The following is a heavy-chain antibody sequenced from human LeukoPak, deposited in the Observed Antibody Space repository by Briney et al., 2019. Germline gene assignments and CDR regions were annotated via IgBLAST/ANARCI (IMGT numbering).Heavy chain of an antibody. V-gene: IGHV4-59*01. CDR1: GGSISSNY. Sequence: SETLSLTCTVSGGSISSNYWSWIRQPPGKGLEWNGYIYYSGSTNYNPSLKSRVTISVDTSKNQFSLKLSSVTAADTAVYYCARDYYDSSGYYWGVSDWGQGTLVTVSS. J-gene: IGHJ4*02. CDR3: ARDYYDSSGYYWGVSD. CDR2: IYYSGST. D-gene: IGHD3-22*01.